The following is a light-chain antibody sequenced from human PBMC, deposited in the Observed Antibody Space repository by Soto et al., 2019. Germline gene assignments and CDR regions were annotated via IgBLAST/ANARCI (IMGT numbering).Light chain of an antibody. J-gene: IGLJ2*01. Sequence: QSVLTQPPSVSGAPGQRVTISCTGSSSNIGAGYGVHWYQQLPGTAPKLLIYDNNNRPSGVPDRLSGSKSGTSASLAITGLQAEYEADYSCQSYDSSQSGVVFGGGTKVTVL. CDR1: SSNIGAGYG. CDR2: DNN. CDR3: QSYDSSQSGVV. V-gene: IGLV1-40*01.